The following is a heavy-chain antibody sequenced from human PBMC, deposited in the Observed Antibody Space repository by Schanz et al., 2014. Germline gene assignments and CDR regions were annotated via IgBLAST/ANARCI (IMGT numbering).Heavy chain of an antibody. CDR1: GGSIRSYF. CDR2: VFPNGIT. J-gene: IGHJ2*01. V-gene: IGHV4-4*08. CDR3: ARDTTWRLDL. Sequence: QVQLQESGPGLLKPSETLSLTCTVSGGSIRSYFWRWIRQPPGKALEWVGRVFPNGITNYNPSLKRRFPIALDTSNTQSTLTLTALTAADTAVYYCARDTTWRLDLWGRGTLVTVSS. D-gene: IGHD1-1*01.